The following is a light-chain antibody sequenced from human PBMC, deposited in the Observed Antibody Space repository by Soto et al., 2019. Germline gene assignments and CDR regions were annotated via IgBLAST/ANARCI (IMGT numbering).Light chain of an antibody. CDR3: QQYYSTPLT. CDR2: WAS. J-gene: IGKJ4*01. CDR1: RSGVYSSNNKNY. V-gene: IGKV4-1*01. Sequence: DIVMTQSPDSLAVSLGERSTINCNSTRSGVYSSNNKNYLAWYQQKPGQPPKLLIYWASTRESGVPDRFSGSGSGTDFTLTISSLRAEDVAVYYCQQYYSTPLTFGGGTKVDIK.